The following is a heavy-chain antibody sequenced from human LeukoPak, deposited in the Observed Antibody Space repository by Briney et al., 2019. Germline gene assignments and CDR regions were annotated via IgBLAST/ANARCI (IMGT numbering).Heavy chain of an antibody. CDR2: IYYSGST. Sequence: SETLSLTCTVSGGSISSSSCYWGWLRQPPGKGLEWIGSIYYSGSTYYNPSLKSRVTISVDTSKNQFSLKLSSVTAADTAVYYCARHIVVVVAATYFEGWGQGTLVTVSS. D-gene: IGHD2-15*01. CDR1: GGSISSSSCY. J-gene: IGHJ4*02. V-gene: IGHV4-39*01. CDR3: ARHIVVVVAATYFEG.